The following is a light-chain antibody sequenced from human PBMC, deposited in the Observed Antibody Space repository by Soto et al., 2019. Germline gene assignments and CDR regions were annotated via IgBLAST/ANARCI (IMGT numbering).Light chain of an antibody. CDR1: QSISGD. CDR2: GVS. J-gene: IGKJ2*01. V-gene: IGKV3-15*01. CDR3: EQGHDWPLT. Sequence: EIVMTQSPATLSVSPGERATLSCRASQSISGDLAWYQQRPCQPPMLLIYGVSTRATGVPDRFSGSGSGSDFTLTISGLPSEDFAVYYCEQGHDWPLTCGQGTRLDI.